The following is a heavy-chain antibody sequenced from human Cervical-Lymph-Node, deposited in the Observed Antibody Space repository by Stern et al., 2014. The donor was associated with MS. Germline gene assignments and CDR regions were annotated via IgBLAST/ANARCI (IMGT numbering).Heavy chain of an antibody. CDR1: GGTFSNYA. V-gene: IGHV1-69*01. Sequence: VQLAESGAEVKKPGSSVKVSCKASGGTFSNYATRWVRQAPGQGLAWMGGTVPLFGKPNYAQKFQGRVTITADESTSTAYMDLSSLRSEDTAVYYCASPLTATSVPFGYYGMDVWGQGTTVTVS. D-gene: IGHD4-17*01. CDR3: ASPLTATSVPFGYYGMDV. CDR2: TVPLFGKP. J-gene: IGHJ6*02.